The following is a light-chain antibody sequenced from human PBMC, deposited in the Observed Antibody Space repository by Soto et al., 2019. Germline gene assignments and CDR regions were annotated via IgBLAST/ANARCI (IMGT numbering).Light chain of an antibody. CDR3: QQYYSYPRT. CDR1: QGISSY. CDR2: AAS. Sequence: AIRMTQSQSSLSASTGDRVTITCRASQGISSYLAWYQQKPGKAPTLLIYAASTLQSGVPSRFSGSGSGTEFTLTISCLQSEDFATYYCQQYYSYPRTFGQGTTVEIK. V-gene: IGKV1-8*01. J-gene: IGKJ1*01.